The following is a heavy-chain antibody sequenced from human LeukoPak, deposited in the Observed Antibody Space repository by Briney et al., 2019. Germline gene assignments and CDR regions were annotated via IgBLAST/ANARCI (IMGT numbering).Heavy chain of an antibody. CDR3: ARESYDFSGHFPRDFHY. CDR1: GFTLSIHG. J-gene: IGHJ4*02. Sequence: PGGSLRLSCAASGFTLSIHGMNWVRQAPGKGLEWVASVSSRSTYTHFADSVKGRFTIYRDDADESLFLHMNSLRVEDTAVYYCARESYDFSGHFPRDFHYWGQGSLVTVSS. CDR2: VSSRSTYT. D-gene: IGHD3/OR15-3a*01. V-gene: IGHV3-21*01.